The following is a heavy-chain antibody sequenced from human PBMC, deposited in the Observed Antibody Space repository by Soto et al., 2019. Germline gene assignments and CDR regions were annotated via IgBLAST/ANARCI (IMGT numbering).Heavy chain of an antibody. CDR3: ARDPVDLFGYMDV. CDR2: IIPLLGTA. D-gene: IGHD6-25*01. Sequence: ASVKVSCKASEGTFSSYSITWVRQAPGQRLEWMGEIIPLLGTANYAQKFQGRVTITGDKSTSTIYMGLSSLRSDDTAVYYCARDPVDLFGYMDVWGQGTKVTVSS. J-gene: IGHJ6*02. V-gene: IGHV1-69*08. CDR1: EGTFSSYS.